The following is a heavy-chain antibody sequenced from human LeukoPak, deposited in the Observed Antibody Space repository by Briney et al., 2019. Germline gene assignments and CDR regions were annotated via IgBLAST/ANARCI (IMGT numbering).Heavy chain of an antibody. D-gene: IGHD6-19*01. CDR3: ARPYSSGWYGWFDP. CDR1: GGSISTYY. J-gene: IGHJ5*02. V-gene: IGHV4-59*12. CDR2: IHYSGTT. Sequence: SETLSLTCTVSGGSISTYYWSWIRQPPGKGLEWIGYIHYSGTTNYNPSLKNRVTISLDTSKNQFSLNLSSVTAADTAVYYCARPYSSGWYGWFDPWGQGTLVTVSS.